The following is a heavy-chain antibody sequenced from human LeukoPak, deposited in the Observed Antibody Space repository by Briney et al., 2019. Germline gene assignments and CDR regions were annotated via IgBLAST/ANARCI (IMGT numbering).Heavy chain of an antibody. Sequence: PGRSLRLSCAASGLTFSNHGMHWVRQAPGKGLEWVALIRNDGSNKYYADSVKGRFTISRDNAKTSLYLQMNSLRAEDTAVYYCARMLRSSTSIISGWFDPWGQGTLVTVSS. J-gene: IGHJ5*02. CDR2: IRNDGSNK. D-gene: IGHD2-2*01. CDR1: GLTFSNHG. CDR3: ARMLRSSTSIISGWFDP. V-gene: IGHV3-33*01.